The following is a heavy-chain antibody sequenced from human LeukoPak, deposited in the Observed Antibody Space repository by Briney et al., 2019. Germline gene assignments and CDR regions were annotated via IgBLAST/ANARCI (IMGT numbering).Heavy chain of an antibody. Sequence: SETLSLTCTVSGGSISSSSYYWGWIRQPPGKGLEWIGSIYYSGSTYYIPSLKSRVTISVDTSKNQFSLKLSSVTAADTAVYDCARQRQLWLPIKDYWGQGTLVTVSS. J-gene: IGHJ4*02. V-gene: IGHV4-39*01. CDR3: ARQRQLWLPIKDY. CDR2: IYYSGST. CDR1: GGSISSSSYY. D-gene: IGHD5-18*01.